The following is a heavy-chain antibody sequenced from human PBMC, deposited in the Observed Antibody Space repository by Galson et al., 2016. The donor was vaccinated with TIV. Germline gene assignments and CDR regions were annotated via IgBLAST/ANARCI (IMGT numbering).Heavy chain of an antibody. CDR3: ARDKSGFETVDRFYYYMEA. D-gene: IGHD1-26*01. CDR2: IYYSGST. CDR1: GGSISSYY. V-gene: IGHV4-59*01. Sequence: SETLSLTCTVSGGSISSYYWTWIRQPPGKGLEWIGYIYYSGSTDYNPSLKSRVTISMDRSKNQFSLKLTSVTAADTAVYYCARDKSGFETVDRFYYYMEAWGKGTTVIVSS. J-gene: IGHJ6*03.